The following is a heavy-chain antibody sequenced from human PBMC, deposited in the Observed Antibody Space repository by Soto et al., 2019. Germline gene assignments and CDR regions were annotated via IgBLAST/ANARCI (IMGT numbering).Heavy chain of an antibody. Sequence: QVQLVESGGGVVQPGRSLRLSCAASGFTFRSYGIHWVRQAPGKGLEWVTVISYDGINKFYADSVKGRFTISRDDSQNMVFLQMNSLRPEDTAVYYWAKEWVAGGGQGLISNWFDPWGQGTLVTVSS. CDR1: GFTFRSYG. CDR2: ISYDGINK. CDR3: AKEWVAGGGQGLISNWFDP. J-gene: IGHJ5*02. V-gene: IGHV3-30*18. D-gene: IGHD3-16*02.